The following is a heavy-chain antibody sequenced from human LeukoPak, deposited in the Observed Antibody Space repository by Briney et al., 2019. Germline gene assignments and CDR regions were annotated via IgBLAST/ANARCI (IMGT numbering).Heavy chain of an antibody. CDR3: ASTLAYCGGDCYEDFDY. CDR2: ISESGTGT. V-gene: IGHV3-23*01. J-gene: IGHJ4*02. D-gene: IGHD2-21*02. CDR1: GVTFSRYA. Sequence: GGSLRLSCAASGVTFSRYAMSWVRQAPGKGLEWVSAISESGTGTYYADSVKGRFTISRDNSKNTLYLQMNSLRAEDTAVYYCASTLAYCGGDCYEDFDYWGQGTLVTVSS.